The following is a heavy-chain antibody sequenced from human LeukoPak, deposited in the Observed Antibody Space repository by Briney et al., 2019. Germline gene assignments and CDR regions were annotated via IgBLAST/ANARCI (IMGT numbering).Heavy chain of an antibody. V-gene: IGHV4-39*01. Sequence: SSETLSLTCTVSGGSISSSSSYWGWIRQPPGKGLEWVGSIFYSGSTFYNPSLKSRVTISVDTSKNQFSLRLSSVTAADTAVFYCARRTYEILRGTEYGYWYFDLWGRGTLVTVSS. CDR2: IFYSGST. CDR1: GGSISSSSSY. J-gene: IGHJ2*01. CDR3: ARRTYEILRGTEYGYWYFDL. D-gene: IGHD3-9*01.